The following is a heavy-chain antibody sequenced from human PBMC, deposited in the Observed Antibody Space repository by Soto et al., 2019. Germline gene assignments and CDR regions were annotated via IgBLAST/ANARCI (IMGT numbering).Heavy chain of an antibody. D-gene: IGHD3-22*01. Sequence: GGSLRLSCAASGFPFDAYVMHWVRQGPGKGLEWVSLITWDGGSTYYADSVKGRFTISRDNSENSLYLQMNSLRPEDTALYYCAKGNYYDSSGYYYFDYWGQGTLVTVSS. CDR3: AKGNYYDSSGYYYFDY. V-gene: IGHV3-43*01. CDR2: ITWDGGST. J-gene: IGHJ4*02. CDR1: GFPFDAYV.